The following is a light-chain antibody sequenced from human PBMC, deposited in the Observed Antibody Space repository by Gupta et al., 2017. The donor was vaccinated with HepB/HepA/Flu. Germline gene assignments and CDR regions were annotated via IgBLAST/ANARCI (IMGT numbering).Light chain of an antibody. CDR3: QQDTNWLT. Sequence: EIVMTQSPATLSVSPGERPTLSCRASQSVSSNLAWYQQKPGQAPRLLIYGASTRATVIPARFSGSGWGREFTLTISILQSEDFAVYCWQQDTNWLTFGQGAKVEIK. V-gene: IGKV3-15*01. CDR1: QSVSSN. CDR2: GAS. J-gene: IGKJ1*01.